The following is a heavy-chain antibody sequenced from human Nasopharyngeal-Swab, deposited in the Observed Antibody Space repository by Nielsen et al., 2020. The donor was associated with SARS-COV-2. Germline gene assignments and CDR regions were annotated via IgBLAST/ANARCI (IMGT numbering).Heavy chain of an antibody. CDR3: AKEINSFDYYYYTMDV. CDR2: INWNSDR. D-gene: IGHD3-3*02. V-gene: IGHV3-9*01. Sequence: SLKISCAASKFTFDDYAMHWFRHAPGKGLEWVSSINWNSDRVYADSVRGRFTISRDNAKNSLYLQMNSLRPEDTALYYCAKEINSFDYYYYTMDVWGQGTTVTVSS. J-gene: IGHJ6*02. CDR1: KFTFDDYA.